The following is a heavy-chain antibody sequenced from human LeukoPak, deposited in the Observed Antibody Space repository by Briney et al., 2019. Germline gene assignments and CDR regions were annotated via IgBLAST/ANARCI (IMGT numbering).Heavy chain of an antibody. CDR1: GGSISSGGYP. D-gene: IGHD2-15*01. CDR2: IYHSGST. Sequence: SETLSLTWAVSGGSISSGGYPWSWIRQPPGKGLEWIVYIYHSGSTYYNPSLKSRVTISVDRSKNQFSLKLSSVTAADTAVYYCASSYCSGGSCYPGPLGNWGQGTLVTVSS. CDR3: ASSYCSGGSCYPGPLGN. V-gene: IGHV4-30-2*01. J-gene: IGHJ4*02.